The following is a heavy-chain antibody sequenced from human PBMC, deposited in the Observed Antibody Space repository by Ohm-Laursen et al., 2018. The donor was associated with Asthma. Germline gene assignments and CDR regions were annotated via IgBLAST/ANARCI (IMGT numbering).Heavy chain of an antibody. Sequence: GSLRLSCAASGFTFSNYYMSWIRQAPGKGLEWVSYISTTSNTICYADSVKGRFTISRDNAKSSLYLQMNNLRADDTAVYYCARDPPVTTVTTGEYFDFWGHGTPVTVSS. V-gene: IGHV3-11*01. CDR3: ARDPPVTTVTTGEYFDF. D-gene: IGHD4-17*01. CDR1: GFTFSNYY. J-gene: IGHJ4*01. CDR2: ISTTSNTI.